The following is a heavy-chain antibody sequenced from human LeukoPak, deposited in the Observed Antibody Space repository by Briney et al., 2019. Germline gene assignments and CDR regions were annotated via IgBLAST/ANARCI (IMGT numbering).Heavy chain of an antibody. Sequence: HPGGSLRLSCAASGFTFSTYWMHWVRQAPGKGLVWVSRINSDGSITNYADSVKGRFAISRDNAKNTLYLQMNSLRAEDTAVYYCARVSDFGVVIYAFDIWGQGTMVTVSS. V-gene: IGHV3-74*01. D-gene: IGHD3-3*02. J-gene: IGHJ3*02. CDR2: INSDGSIT. CDR1: GFTFSTYW. CDR3: ARVSDFGVVIYAFDI.